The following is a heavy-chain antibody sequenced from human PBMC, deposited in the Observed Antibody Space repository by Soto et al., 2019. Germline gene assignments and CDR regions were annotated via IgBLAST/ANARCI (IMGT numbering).Heavy chain of an antibody. CDR3: ARESEDLTSNFDY. V-gene: IGHV3-21*06. Sequence: GGSLRLSXAASGFTFTRYSMNWVRQAPGKGLEWVSSISSTTNYIYYGDSMKGRFTISRDNAKNSLYLEMNSLRAEDTAVYYCARESEDLTSNFDYWGQGTLVTVSS. CDR2: ISSTTNYI. CDR1: GFTFTRYS. J-gene: IGHJ4*02.